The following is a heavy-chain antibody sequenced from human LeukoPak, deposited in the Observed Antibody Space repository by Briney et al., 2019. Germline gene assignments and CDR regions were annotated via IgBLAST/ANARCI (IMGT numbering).Heavy chain of an antibody. CDR2: INHSGST. CDR1: GGSFRGYY. J-gene: IGHJ4*02. CDR3: ARGRDYGDY. V-gene: IGHV4-34*01. Sequence: SETLSLTCTVYGGSFRGYYWSWIRQPPGKGLEWIGEINHSGSTNYNPSLKSRVTISVDTSKNQFSLKLSSVTAADTAVYYCARGRDYGDYWGQGTLVTVSS.